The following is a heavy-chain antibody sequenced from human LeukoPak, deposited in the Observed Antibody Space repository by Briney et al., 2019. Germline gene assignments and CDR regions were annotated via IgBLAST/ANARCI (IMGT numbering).Heavy chain of an antibody. J-gene: IGHJ4*02. CDR3: VKGFVHPTYCFDY. D-gene: IGHD3-10*01. Sequence: PGGSLRLSCAASGFTFSSYAMMWVRQAPGKRLEWISSITGSGDGTYYADSVRGRFTISRDNSENTLYLQVSSLRAEDTAVYFCVKGFVHPTYCFDYWGQGTLVTVSS. CDR1: GFTFSSYA. V-gene: IGHV3-23*01. CDR2: ITGSGDGT.